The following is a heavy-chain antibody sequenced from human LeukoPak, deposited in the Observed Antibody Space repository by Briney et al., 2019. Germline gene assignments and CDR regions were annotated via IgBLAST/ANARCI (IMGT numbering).Heavy chain of an antibody. J-gene: IGHJ6*02. CDR1: GFTFNNYW. CDR2: IKHDGSEK. CDR3: TRGGIWGMDV. D-gene: IGHD1-26*01. V-gene: IGHV3-7*01. Sequence: GGSLSLSCVASGFTFNNYWMTWVRQAPGKGLEWVAAIKHDGSEKYYVDSVKGRFTISRGNGKNSLYLQMNSLRAEDTAVYYCTRGGIWGMDVWGQGITVIVSS.